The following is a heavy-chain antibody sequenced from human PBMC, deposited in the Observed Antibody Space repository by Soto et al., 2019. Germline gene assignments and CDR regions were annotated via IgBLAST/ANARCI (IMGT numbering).Heavy chain of an antibody. D-gene: IGHD6-19*01. CDR3: ARVTQIAVAGKNHYYGMDV. V-gene: IGHV1-46*01. J-gene: IGHJ6*02. CDR1: GYIFTNHY. CDR2: INPSGGST. Sequence: ASVKVSCKASGYIFTNHYIHWVRQAPGQGLEWMGIINPSGGSTNYLQKFQGRITITRDTSTSTVYMELSSLRSEDTAVYFCARVTQIAVAGKNHYYGMDVWGQRTTVTGS.